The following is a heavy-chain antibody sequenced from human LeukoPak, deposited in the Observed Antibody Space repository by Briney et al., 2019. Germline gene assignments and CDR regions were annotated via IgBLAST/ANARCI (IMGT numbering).Heavy chain of an antibody. CDR3: ARSYDFWSGYDSLYFDY. V-gene: IGHV3-23*01. CDR2: ISGSGGST. CDR1: GFTFSSYA. J-gene: IGHJ4*02. Sequence: GGSLRLSCAASGFTFSSYAMSWVRQAPGKGLEWVSAISGSGGSTYYADSVKGRFTISRDNSKNTLYLQMNSLRAEDTAVYYCARSYDFWSGYDSLYFDYWGQGTLVTVSS. D-gene: IGHD3-3*01.